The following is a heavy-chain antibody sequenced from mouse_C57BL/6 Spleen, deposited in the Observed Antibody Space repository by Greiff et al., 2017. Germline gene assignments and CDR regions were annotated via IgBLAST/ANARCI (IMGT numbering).Heavy chain of an antibody. CDR1: GYSITSGYD. J-gene: IGHJ3*01. D-gene: IGHD1-1*01. Sequence: ESGPGMVKPSQSLSLTCTVTGYSITSGYDWHWIRHFPGNKLEWMGYISYSGSTNYNPSLKSRISITHDTSKNHFFLKLNSVTTEDTATYYCARGGYGSSYAWFAYWGQGTLVTVSA. V-gene: IGHV3-1*01. CDR3: ARGGYGSSYAWFAY. CDR2: ISYSGST.